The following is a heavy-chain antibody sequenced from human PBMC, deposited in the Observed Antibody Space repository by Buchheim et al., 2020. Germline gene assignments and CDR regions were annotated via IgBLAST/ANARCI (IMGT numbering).Heavy chain of an antibody. Sequence: EVQLLESGGGLVQPGGSLRLSCAASGFTFSSYAMSWVRQAPGKGLEWVSAISGSGGSTYYADSVKGRFTISRDNSKNTLYLQMNSLRTEDTAVYYCAKNNYDFWSGIKYDYVWGSYRYGKFDYWGQGTL. J-gene: IGHJ4*02. CDR1: GFTFSSYA. D-gene: IGHD3-16*02. CDR3: AKNNYDFWSGIKYDYVWGSYRYGKFDY. CDR2: ISGSGGST. V-gene: IGHV3-23*01.